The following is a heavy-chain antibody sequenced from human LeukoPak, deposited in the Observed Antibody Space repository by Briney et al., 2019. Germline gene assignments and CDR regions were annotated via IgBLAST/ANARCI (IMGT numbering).Heavy chain of an antibody. Sequence: SETLSLSCTVSGGSFSFYFWHWIRQPPGEGLDWIGEIDNRGSTQYKPSLRSRGIISIDTSGNHFSLKLTSVTAADTAVYFCARDSDSGFQWGQGMLVTVSS. D-gene: IGHD3-16*01. CDR1: GGSFSFYF. V-gene: IGHV4-34*01. CDR2: IDNRGST. CDR3: ARDSDSGFQ. J-gene: IGHJ4*02.